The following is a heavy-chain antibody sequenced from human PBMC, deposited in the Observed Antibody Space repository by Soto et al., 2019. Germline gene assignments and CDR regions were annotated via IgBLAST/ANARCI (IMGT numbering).Heavy chain of an antibody. D-gene: IGHD3-22*01. CDR2: ISYDGSNK. CDR3: AKEGDQGTAEVFGRPTYYYGSSGIYDFDY. CDR1: GFTFSSYG. Sequence: QVQLVESGGGVVQPGRSLRLSCAASGFTFSSYGMHWVRQAPGKGLEWVAVISYDGSNKYYADSVKGRFTISRDNSKNTLYLQMNSLSAEDTAVYYCAKEGDQGTAEVFGRPTYYYGSSGIYDFDYWGQGTLVTVSS. V-gene: IGHV3-30*18. J-gene: IGHJ4*02.